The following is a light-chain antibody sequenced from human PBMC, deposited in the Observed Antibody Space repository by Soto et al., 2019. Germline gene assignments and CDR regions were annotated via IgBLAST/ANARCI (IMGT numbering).Light chain of an antibody. CDR3: QQYNFWPPGT. Sequence: EIVMTQSPATLSVSPGERATLSCGASQSVSTNLAWYQQKPGQGPRLLIYGASTRATGISARFSGSGSGTEFTLTISSLQSEDFAVYYCQQYNFWPPGTFGQGTKVDIK. J-gene: IGKJ1*01. CDR2: GAS. CDR1: QSVSTN. V-gene: IGKV3-15*01.